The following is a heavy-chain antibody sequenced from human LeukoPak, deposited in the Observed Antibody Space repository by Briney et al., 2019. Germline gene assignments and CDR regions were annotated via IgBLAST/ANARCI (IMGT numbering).Heavy chain of an antibody. Sequence: PGGSLRLSCAASGFTFSSYEMNWVRQAPGKGLEWVSYISSSGSTIYYADSVKGRFTISRDNAKNSLYLQMNSLRAEDTAVYYCAREGGGDGDYVHYYYYMDVWGKGTTVTISS. CDR3: AREGGGDGDYVHYYYYMDV. CDR1: GFTFSSYE. D-gene: IGHD4-17*01. CDR2: ISSSGSTI. V-gene: IGHV3-48*03. J-gene: IGHJ6*03.